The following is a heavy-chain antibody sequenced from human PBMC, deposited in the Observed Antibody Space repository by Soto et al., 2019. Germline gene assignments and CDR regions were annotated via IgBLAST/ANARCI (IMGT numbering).Heavy chain of an antibody. V-gene: IGHV1-46*03. CDR3: AIGLFAGDV. Sequence: QVQLVQSGAEVKKPGASVKVSCKASGYTFTSYYIHWVRQAPGQGLEWMGIINPNGGSTNYAQKFQGRVTMTRDTSTSTVYMDLSSLRSEDTAVYYCAIGLFAGDVWGKGTTVTVSS. CDR1: GYTFTSYY. J-gene: IGHJ6*04. CDR2: INPNGGST.